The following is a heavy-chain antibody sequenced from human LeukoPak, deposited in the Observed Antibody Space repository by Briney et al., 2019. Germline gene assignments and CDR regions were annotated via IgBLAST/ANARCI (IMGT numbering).Heavy chain of an antibody. Sequence: PGGSLRLSCAASGFTVSSNYMSWDRQAPGKGLEWVSVIYSGGSTYYADSVKGRFTISRDNSKNTLYLQMNSLRAEDTAVYYCARSPTPVYSDYWGQGTLVTVPS. CDR1: GFTVSSNY. CDR3: ARSPTPVYSDY. J-gene: IGHJ4*02. D-gene: IGHD1-14*01. CDR2: IYSGGST. V-gene: IGHV3-53*01.